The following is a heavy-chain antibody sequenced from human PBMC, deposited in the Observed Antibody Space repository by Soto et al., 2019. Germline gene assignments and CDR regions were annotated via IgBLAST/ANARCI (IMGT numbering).Heavy chain of an antibody. J-gene: IGHJ4*02. CDR1: GFTFRSHA. CDR2: ISASGGST. D-gene: IGHD6-13*01. CDR3: ARSFKQQLTNDY. Sequence: GGSLRLSCAASGFTFRSHAMTWVRQAPGKGLEWVSAISASGGSTYYADSVKGRFTISRDNSKNTVYLQMNSLRAEDTAVYYCARSFKQQLTNDYWGQGTLVTVSS. V-gene: IGHV3-23*01.